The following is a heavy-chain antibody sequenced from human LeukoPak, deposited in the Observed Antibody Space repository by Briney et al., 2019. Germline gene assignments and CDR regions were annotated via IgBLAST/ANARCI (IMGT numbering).Heavy chain of an antibody. D-gene: IGHD4-17*01. V-gene: IGHV3-11*06. CDR3: ARDTGYGDSIDY. CDR2: ISSGSSYI. J-gene: IGHJ4*02. CDR1: GFTFSDFY. Sequence: GGSLRLPCAASGFTFSDFYMSWIRQAPGKGLEWVSSISSGSSYIYYADSVKGRFTISRDNAKNSLYLQMNSLRAEDTAVYYCARDTGYGDSIDYWGQGTLVTVSS.